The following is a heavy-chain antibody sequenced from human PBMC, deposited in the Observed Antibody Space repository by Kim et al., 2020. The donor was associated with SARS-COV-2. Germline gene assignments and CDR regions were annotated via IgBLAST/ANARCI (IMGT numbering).Heavy chain of an antibody. J-gene: IGHJ4*02. V-gene: IGHV4-34*01. Sequence: SETLSLTCAVYGGSFSGYYWSWIRQTPGKGLEWIGEISHRGSTNHNSSLKSRVTMSVDTSKNQFSLKLRSVTAADTAVYYCARGPIPSGYSDHWGQGILV. CDR1: GGSFSGYY. D-gene: IGHD5-12*01. CDR2: ISHRGST. CDR3: ARGPIPSGYSDH.